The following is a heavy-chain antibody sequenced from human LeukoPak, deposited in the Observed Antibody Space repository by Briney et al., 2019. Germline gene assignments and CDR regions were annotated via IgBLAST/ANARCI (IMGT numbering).Heavy chain of an antibody. CDR1: GFTFDDYA. CDR2: ISWNSGSI. D-gene: IGHD3-3*01. CDR3: AGSVWSGRGYFDY. Sequence: PGGSLRLSCAASGFTFDDYAMHWVRQAPGKGLEWVSGISWNSGSIGYADSVKGRFTISRDNAKNSLYLQMNSLRAEDTAVYYCAGSVWSGRGYFDYWGQGTLVTVSS. V-gene: IGHV3-9*01. J-gene: IGHJ4*02.